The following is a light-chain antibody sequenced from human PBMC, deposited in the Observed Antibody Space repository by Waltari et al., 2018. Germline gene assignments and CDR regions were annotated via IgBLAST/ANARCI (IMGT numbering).Light chain of an antibody. CDR2: EDN. CDR3: GTWDSSLSGAV. CDR1: SANVGKNY. V-gene: IGLV1-51*02. J-gene: IGLJ7*01. Sequence: QSVLTQPPSVSAAPGQRVPISCSGGSANVGKNYVSWYRQLPGAAPQLLIFEDNERPSGIPGRFSGSKSGTSATLDITGLQAGDEADYYCGTWDSSLSGAVFGGGSHLTVL.